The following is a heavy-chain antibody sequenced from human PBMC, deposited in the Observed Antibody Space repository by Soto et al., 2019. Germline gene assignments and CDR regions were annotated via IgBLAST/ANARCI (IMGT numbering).Heavy chain of an antibody. CDR2: IIPIFGPA. Sequence: QVQLVQSGAEVKKPGSSVKVSCKASGGTVSNSAISWLRQAPGQGLEWMGGIIPIFGPAIYARKFRGRITITADESTSTAYMELSTVRSEDTAVYYCGRGSSWTKVEYWGQGTQVTVSS. CDR1: GGTVSNSA. D-gene: IGHD2-2*01. CDR3: GRGSSWTKVEY. V-gene: IGHV1-69*01. J-gene: IGHJ4*02.